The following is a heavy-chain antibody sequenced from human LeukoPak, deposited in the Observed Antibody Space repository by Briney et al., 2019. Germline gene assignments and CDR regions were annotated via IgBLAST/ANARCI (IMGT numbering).Heavy chain of an antibody. D-gene: IGHD5-18*01. J-gene: IGHJ4*02. CDR3: AKAREDGYSYGPEIDF. V-gene: IGHV3-23*01. Sequence: PGGSLRLSCAASGFTFSIYGMNWVRQAPGKGLEWVSAISGRGTTTHYVDAVKGRFTISRDNSKNTLYLQLNSLRAEDTAIYYCAKAREDGYSYGPEIDFWGQGTLVTVSS. CDR1: GFTFSIYG. CDR2: ISGRGTTT.